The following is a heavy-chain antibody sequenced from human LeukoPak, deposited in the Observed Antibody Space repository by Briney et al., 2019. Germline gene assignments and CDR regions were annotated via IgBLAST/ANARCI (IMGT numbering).Heavy chain of an antibody. CDR1: GFTFDDYG. J-gene: IGHJ4*02. D-gene: IGHD2-15*01. Sequence: PGGSLRLSCAASGFTFDDYGMGWVRQAPGKGLEWVSGVKWNGGSTGYADSVKGRFTISRDNAKNSLYLQMNSLRAEDTAVYYCARVMSRVVGFDYWGQGTLVTVSS. CDR2: VKWNGGST. V-gene: IGHV3-20*04. CDR3: ARVMSRVVGFDY.